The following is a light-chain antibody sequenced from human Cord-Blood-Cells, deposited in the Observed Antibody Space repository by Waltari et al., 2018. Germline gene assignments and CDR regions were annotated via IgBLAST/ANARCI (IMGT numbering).Light chain of an antibody. V-gene: IGLV1-36*01. CDR2: YDD. CDR3: AAWDDSLNGWV. CDR1: SSNIGNHA. Sequence: QSVMTQPPSVSEAPRQRVTILCSGSSSNIGNHAVNWYQQLPGKAPKLLIYYDDLLPSGVSDRFSGSKSGTSASLAISGLQSEDEADYYCAAWDDSLNGWVFGGGTKLTVL. J-gene: IGLJ3*02.